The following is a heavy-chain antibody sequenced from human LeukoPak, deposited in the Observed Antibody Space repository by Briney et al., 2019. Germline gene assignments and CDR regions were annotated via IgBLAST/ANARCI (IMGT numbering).Heavy chain of an antibody. J-gene: IGHJ4*02. Sequence: SETLSLTCTVSGGSISSYYWSWIRQPPGKRLEWIGYIYYSGSTNYNPSLKSRVTISVDTSKNQFSLKLSSVTAADTAVYYCARTYYYDSSGYNFDYWGQGTLVTVSS. CDR2: IYYSGST. D-gene: IGHD3-22*01. CDR3: ARTYYYDSSGYNFDY. CDR1: GGSISSYY. V-gene: IGHV4-59*01.